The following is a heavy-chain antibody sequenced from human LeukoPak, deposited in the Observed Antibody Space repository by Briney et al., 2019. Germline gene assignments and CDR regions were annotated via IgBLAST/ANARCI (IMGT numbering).Heavy chain of an antibody. CDR1: GYTFTSYG. D-gene: IGHD2-15*01. CDR2: ISAYNGNT. J-gene: IGHJ4*02. V-gene: IGHV1-18*01. Sequence: GASVKVSCKASGYTFTSYGISWVRQAPGQGLEGMGWISAYNGNTNYAQKLQGRVAMTTDTSTSTAYMELRSLRSDDTAVYYCARAAATGYYFDYWGQGTLVTVSS. CDR3: ARAAATGYYFDY.